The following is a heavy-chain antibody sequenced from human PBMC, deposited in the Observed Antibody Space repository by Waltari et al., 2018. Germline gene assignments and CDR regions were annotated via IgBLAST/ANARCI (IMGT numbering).Heavy chain of an antibody. V-gene: IGHV4-39*01. D-gene: IGHD5-12*01. CDR1: GVSITSNRHY. CDR2: VSYRWTT. Sequence: QLQLQESGPRLVRPSETLSLICRVSGVSITSNRHYWAWIRQSPGQGLEWIGTVSYRWTTYISPALKSRVSVSRDTSKNQGSLILGSVTAADMAVYYCATYIGASVGTAAFDVWGQGTMVTVSS. J-gene: IGHJ3*01. CDR3: ATYIGASVGTAAFDV.